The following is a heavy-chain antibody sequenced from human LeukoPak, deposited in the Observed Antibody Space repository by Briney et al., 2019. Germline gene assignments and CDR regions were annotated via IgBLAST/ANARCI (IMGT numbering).Heavy chain of an antibody. D-gene: IGHD3-22*01. CDR2: ISWNSGSI. J-gene: IGHJ5*02. V-gene: IGHV3-9*01. Sequence: SLRLSCAASGFTFSSYSMNWVRQAPGKGLEWVSGISWNSGSIGYADSVKGRFTISRDNAKNSLYLQMNSLRAEDTALYYCAKDISGDYYDSSGYLSWGQGTLVTVSS. CDR1: GFTFSSYS. CDR3: AKDISGDYYDSSGYLS.